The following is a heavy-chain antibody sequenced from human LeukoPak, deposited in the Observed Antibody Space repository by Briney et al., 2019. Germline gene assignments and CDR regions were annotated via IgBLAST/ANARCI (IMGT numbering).Heavy chain of an antibody. D-gene: IGHD6-19*01. J-gene: IGHJ4*02. CDR3: ARDPSLFTSGWIDY. Sequence: GGSLRLSCAASGFTFSDCYMTWIRQAPGKGLEWVSYISGSSTYTNYADSVKGRFTISRDNAKNSLHLQMDSLRAEDTAVYYCARDPSLFTSGWIDYWGQGTLVTVSS. V-gene: IGHV3-11*05. CDR2: ISGSSTYT. CDR1: GFTFSDCY.